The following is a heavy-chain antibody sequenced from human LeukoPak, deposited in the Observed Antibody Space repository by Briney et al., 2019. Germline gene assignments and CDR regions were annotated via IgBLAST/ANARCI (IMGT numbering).Heavy chain of an antibody. CDR2: ISYDGSNK. Sequence: PGGSLRLSCAASGFTFSSYAMHWIRQAPGKGLEWVAVISYDGSNKYYADSVKGRFTISRDNSKNTLYLQMNSLRAEDTAVYYCARDSTLVYWGQGTLVTVSS. CDR1: GFTFSSYA. CDR3: ARDSTLVY. J-gene: IGHJ4*02. V-gene: IGHV3-30*04.